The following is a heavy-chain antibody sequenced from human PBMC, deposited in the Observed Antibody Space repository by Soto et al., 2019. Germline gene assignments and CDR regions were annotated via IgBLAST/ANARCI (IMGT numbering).Heavy chain of an antibody. J-gene: IGHJ4*02. CDR3: ASDRSLGSNWYYYLES. CDR2: ISSSSSNI. Sequence: EVQLVESGGGLVQPGGSLRLSCTASGFTFSSRAMNWVRQFPGRGPEWVSYISSSSSNIDYADSVKGRFTVSRDNAKNSLYLQMNTLSDEDTAVYYCASDRSLGSNWYYYLESWGQGTLVTVSS. D-gene: IGHD1-20*01. CDR1: GFTFSSRA. V-gene: IGHV3-48*02.